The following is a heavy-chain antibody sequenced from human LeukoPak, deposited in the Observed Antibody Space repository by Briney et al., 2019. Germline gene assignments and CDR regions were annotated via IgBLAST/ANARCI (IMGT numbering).Heavy chain of an antibody. Sequence: PGESLKISFKGTGYTFTSYWIAWVRQMPGKGLEWMGIIHPGVSETVYSPSFQGQVTISADRSISTAYLQWSSLKASDTAMYYCANGVIEGPFDYWGQGTLVTVSS. D-gene: IGHD2-8*01. CDR1: GYTFTSYW. CDR2: IHPGVSET. CDR3: ANGVIEGPFDY. V-gene: IGHV5-51*01. J-gene: IGHJ4*02.